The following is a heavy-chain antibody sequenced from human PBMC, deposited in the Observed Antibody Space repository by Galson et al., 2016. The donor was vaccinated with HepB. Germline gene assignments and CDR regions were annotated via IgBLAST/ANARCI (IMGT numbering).Heavy chain of an antibody. CDR3: ARAPEVWSGHEGAYFDS. D-gene: IGHD3-3*01. J-gene: IGHJ4*02. CDR2: IYYTGNT. CDR1: GGSISSGGYY. V-gene: IGHV4-31*03. Sequence: TLSLTCSVSGGSISSGGYYWSWIRQHPGQGLEWIGNIYYTGNTYYNPSLKSRVTISVDTSKNQLSLRLSSVAAADTAVYYCARAPEVWSGHEGAYFDSWGQGTLVTVSS.